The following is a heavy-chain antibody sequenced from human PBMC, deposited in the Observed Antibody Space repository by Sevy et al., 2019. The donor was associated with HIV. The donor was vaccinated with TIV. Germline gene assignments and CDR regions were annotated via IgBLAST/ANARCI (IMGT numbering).Heavy chain of an antibody. CDR3: AKGIFKGYGFFDY. Sequence: GGSLRLSCAASGFTFSSYAMTWVRQAPGKGLEWVSGISGSGYSTYYADSVKGRFTISRDNSKNTVYLQMNSLRPEDTAIYYCAKGIFKGYGFFDYLVQGTLVTVSS. CDR1: GFTFSSYA. D-gene: IGHD5-18*01. CDR2: ISGSGYST. V-gene: IGHV3-23*01. J-gene: IGHJ4*02.